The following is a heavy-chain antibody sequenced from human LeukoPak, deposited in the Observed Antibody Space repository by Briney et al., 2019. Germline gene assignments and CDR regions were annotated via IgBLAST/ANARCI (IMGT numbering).Heavy chain of an antibody. J-gene: IGHJ3*02. Sequence: AAVKVCCKASGYTFTGYYMHLVRQAPGQGLEWMGWINPNSGGTNYAQKFQGRVTMTRDTSISTAYMELSRLRSDDTAVYYCASPGMTAAGTKAFDIWGQGTMVTVSS. CDR1: GYTFTGYY. V-gene: IGHV1-2*02. CDR2: INPNSGGT. D-gene: IGHD6-13*01. CDR3: ASPGMTAAGTKAFDI.